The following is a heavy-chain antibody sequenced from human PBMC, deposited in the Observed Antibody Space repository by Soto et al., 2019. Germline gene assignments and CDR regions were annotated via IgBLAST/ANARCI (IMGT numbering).Heavy chain of an antibody. Sequence: PGGSLRLSCAASGFTFSSYGMHWVRQAPGKGLEWVAVISYDGSNKYYADSVKGRFTISRDNSKNTLYLQMNSLRAADTAVYYCAKDSGYDFSWFDPWGQGTQVTAPQ. CDR2: ISYDGSNK. CDR1: GFTFSSYG. J-gene: IGHJ5*02. V-gene: IGHV3-30*18. D-gene: IGHD5-12*01. CDR3: AKDSGYDFSWFDP.